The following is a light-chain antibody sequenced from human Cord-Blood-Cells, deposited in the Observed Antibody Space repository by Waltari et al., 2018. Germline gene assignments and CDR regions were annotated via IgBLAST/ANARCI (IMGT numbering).Light chain of an antibody. CDR1: SSDVGGYNY. CDR2: DVS. CDR3: CSYAGSYTWV. Sequence: QSALTQPRSVSGSPGQSVTISCTGTSSDVGGYNYVSWYQQHPGKAPKLMIYDVSKRPSGVPDRWSGSKSGNTASLTIAGLQAEDEADYYCCSYAGSYTWVFGGGTKLTVL. V-gene: IGLV2-11*01. J-gene: IGLJ3*02.